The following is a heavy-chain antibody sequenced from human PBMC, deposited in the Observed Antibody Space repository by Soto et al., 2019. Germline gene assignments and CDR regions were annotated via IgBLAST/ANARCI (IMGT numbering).Heavy chain of an antibody. CDR3: ARTTIFGVVLGWFDP. V-gene: IGHV3-23*01. CDR1: GFTFRSYA. Sequence: GGSLRLSCAASGFTFRSYAMSWVRQAPGKGLEWVSGIIGSGGSTYYADSVKGRVTISRDNFENTLFLKMNSLRVEDTAVYYCARTTIFGVVLGWFDPWGPGTLVTVSS. D-gene: IGHD3-3*01. CDR2: IIGSGGST. J-gene: IGHJ5*02.